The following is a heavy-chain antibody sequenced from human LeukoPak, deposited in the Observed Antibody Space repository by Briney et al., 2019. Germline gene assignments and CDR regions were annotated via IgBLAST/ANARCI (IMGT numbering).Heavy chain of an antibody. Sequence: GGSLRLSCAASGFTFHQYAIHWVRQVPGKGLEWVSGISWNSGSIGYADSVRGRFTISRDNAKNSVYLQMNSLRAEDTALYYCAKDALLGGSGTFFDYWGQGTLVTVSS. CDR3: AKDALLGGSGTFFDY. J-gene: IGHJ4*02. CDR2: ISWNSGSI. D-gene: IGHD3-10*01. V-gene: IGHV3-9*01. CDR1: GFTFHQYA.